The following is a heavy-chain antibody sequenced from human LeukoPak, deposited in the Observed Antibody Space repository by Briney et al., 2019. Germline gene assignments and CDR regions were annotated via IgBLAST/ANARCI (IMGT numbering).Heavy chain of an antibody. CDR1: GFTFSTYW. V-gene: IGHV3-74*01. Sequence: GGSLRVSCAASGFTFSTYWMHWVRQVPGKGLVWVSRINSDGNIITYADSVKGRFTISRDNARNMVYLQMNSLRAEDTAVYYCVAGMGNYWGQGTLVPV. CDR2: INSDGNII. J-gene: IGHJ4*02. CDR3: VAGMGNY. D-gene: IGHD6-13*01.